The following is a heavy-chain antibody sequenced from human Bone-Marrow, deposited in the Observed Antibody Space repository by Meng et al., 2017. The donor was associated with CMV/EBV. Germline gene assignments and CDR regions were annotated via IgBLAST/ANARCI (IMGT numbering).Heavy chain of an antibody. Sequence: LRLSCAASGFTFSTYGMNWVRQAPGKGLEWVSSITGSSSYTYYADSVKGRFVISRDNAKNSLYLQMSSLRAEDTAVYYCARGGYPRAWGQGTLVTVSS. CDR2: ITGSSSYT. V-gene: IGHV3-21*01. J-gene: IGHJ5*02. D-gene: IGHD5-12*01. CDR1: GFTFSTYG. CDR3: ARGGYPRA.